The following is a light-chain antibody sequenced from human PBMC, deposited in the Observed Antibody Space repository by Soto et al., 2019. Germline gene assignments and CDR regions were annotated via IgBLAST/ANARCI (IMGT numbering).Light chain of an antibody. CDR3: QSYDSSLSIYV. Sequence: QSVLTQPPSVSGAPGQTVTISCTGSSSNIGTGYDVHWYQHPPGTAPKLLIYANTNRPSGVPGRFSGSKSGTSASLAITGLQAEDEADYYCQSYDSSLSIYVFGTGTKLTVL. J-gene: IGLJ1*01. CDR2: ANT. V-gene: IGLV1-40*01. CDR1: SSNIGTGYD.